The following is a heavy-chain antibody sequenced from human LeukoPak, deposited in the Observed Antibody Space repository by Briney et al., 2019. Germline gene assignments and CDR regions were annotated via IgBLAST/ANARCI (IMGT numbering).Heavy chain of an antibody. Sequence: PSETLSLTCTVSGGSISSSSYYWGWIRQPPGKGLEWIGSIYYSGSTYYNPSLKSRVTISVDTSKNQFSLKLSSVTAADTAVYYCARAPYNWNYPHFDYWGQGTLVTVSS. V-gene: IGHV4-39*07. D-gene: IGHD1-7*01. CDR2: IYYSGST. CDR3: ARAPYNWNYPHFDY. CDR1: GGSISSSSYY. J-gene: IGHJ4*02.